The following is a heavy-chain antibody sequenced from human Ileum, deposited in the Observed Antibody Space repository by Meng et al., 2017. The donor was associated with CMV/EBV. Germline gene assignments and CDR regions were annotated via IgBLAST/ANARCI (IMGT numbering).Heavy chain of an antibody. J-gene: IGHJ3*02. CDR2: ISSSSSYI. CDR1: GFSISGYW. Sequence: GGSLRLSCEASGFSISGYWMHWVRQAPGKGLEWVSSISSSSSYIYYADSVKGRFTISRDNAKNSLYLQMNSLRAEDTAVYYCARIAAAVVYAFDIWGQGTMVTVSS. D-gene: IGHD6-13*01. CDR3: ARIAAAVVYAFDI. V-gene: IGHV3-21*01.